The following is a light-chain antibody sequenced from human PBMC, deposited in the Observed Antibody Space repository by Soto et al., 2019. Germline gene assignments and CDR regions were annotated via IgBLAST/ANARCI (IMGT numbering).Light chain of an antibody. CDR2: DVS. CDR3: CSYAGSYTFV. Sequence: QSVLTQPRSVSGSPGLSVTISCTGTSSDVGGYNYVSWYQQHPGKAPKLMIYDVSKRPSGVPDHFSGSKSGNTASLTISGLQAEDEADYYCCSYAGSYTFVFGTGTKVTVL. CDR1: SSDVGGYNY. V-gene: IGLV2-11*01. J-gene: IGLJ1*01.